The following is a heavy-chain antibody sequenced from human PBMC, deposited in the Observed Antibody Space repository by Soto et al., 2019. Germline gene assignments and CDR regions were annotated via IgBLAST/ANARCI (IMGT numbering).Heavy chain of an antibody. D-gene: IGHD3-10*01. CDR1: GDTFTNFG. J-gene: IGHJ5*02. CDR2: IATYNSNR. V-gene: IGHV1-18*01. Sequence: HLVQSGPAVKKPGASITVSCKTSGDTFTNFGLSWVRQAPGQGLEWMGWIATYNSNRNYAQKFQGRLTMTTDTSTSTAYMELKNLGYDDTAVYYCARVVRGVVNWFDPWGQGTLVTVSS. CDR3: ARVVRGVVNWFDP.